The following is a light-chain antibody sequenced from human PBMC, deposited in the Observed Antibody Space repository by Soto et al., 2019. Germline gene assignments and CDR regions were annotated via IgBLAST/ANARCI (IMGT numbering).Light chain of an antibody. CDR3: QQYGSPALS. J-gene: IGKJ4*01. V-gene: IGKV3-20*01. CDR2: GAS. Sequence: DIVLTQSPGTLSLSPGERATLSCRASQSIKSNNLAWYQQTPGQSPRLLIYGASSRAAGIPDRFSGSGSGTDCTLTITRVEPEDFALYYCQQYGSPALSFGGGTKVEI. CDR1: QSIKSNN.